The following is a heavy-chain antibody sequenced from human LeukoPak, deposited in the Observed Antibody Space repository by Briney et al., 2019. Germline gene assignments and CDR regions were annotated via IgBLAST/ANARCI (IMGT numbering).Heavy chain of an antibody. V-gene: IGHV4-34*01. CDR1: GGSLSGYY. D-gene: IGHD3-3*01. Sequence: SETLSLTRAVYGGSLSGYYWSWIRQPPGKGLEWIGEINHSGSTNYNPSLKSRVTISVDTSKNQFSLKLSSVTAADTAVYYCASYLEWLSDAFDIWGQGTMVTVSS. CDR3: ASYLEWLSDAFDI. J-gene: IGHJ3*02. CDR2: INHSGST.